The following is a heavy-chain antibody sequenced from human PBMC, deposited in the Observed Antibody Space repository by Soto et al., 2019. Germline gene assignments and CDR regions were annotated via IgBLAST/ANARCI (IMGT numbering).Heavy chain of an antibody. D-gene: IGHD1-26*01. CDR2: INPNSGGT. V-gene: IGHV1-2*02. J-gene: IGHJ3*02. CDR3: ARGGNSGSYLEVFAI. CDR1: GYTFTGYY. Sequence: ASVKVSCKASGYTFTGYYMHWARQAPGQGLEWMGWINPNSGGTNYAQKFQGRVAMTRDTSISTAYMELSRLRSDDTAVYYCARGGNSGSYLEVFAIWGQGTMVTVSS.